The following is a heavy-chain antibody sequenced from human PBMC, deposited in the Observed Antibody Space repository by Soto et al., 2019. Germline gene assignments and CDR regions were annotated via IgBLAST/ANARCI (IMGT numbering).Heavy chain of an antibody. V-gene: IGHV5-51*01. J-gene: IGHJ4*02. CDR1: GYRFTNYW. CDR2: IYPGDSDT. D-gene: IGHD2-2*01. Sequence: GESLKISCKGSGYRFTNYWIGWVRQMPGKGLEWMGIIYPGDSDTRYSPSFQGQVTISADKSINTAYLQWSSLKASDTAMYYCARRVVPTAIANYFAYWGQGTLVTVSS. CDR3: ARRVVPTAIANYFAY.